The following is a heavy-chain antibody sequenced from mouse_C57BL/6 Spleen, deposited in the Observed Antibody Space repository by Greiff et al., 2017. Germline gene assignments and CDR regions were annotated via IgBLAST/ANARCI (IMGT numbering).Heavy chain of an antibody. CDR3: AREGGTVYYFDY. CDR1: GFTFSSYA. D-gene: IGHD4-1*01. CDR2: ISDGGSYT. V-gene: IGHV5-4*01. Sequence: EVMLVESGGGLVKPGGSLKLSCAASGFTFSSYAMSWVRQTPEKRLEWVATISDGGSYTYYPDNVKGRFTISRDNAKNNLYLQMSHLKSEDTAMYYCAREGGTVYYFDYWGQGTTLTVSS. J-gene: IGHJ2*01.